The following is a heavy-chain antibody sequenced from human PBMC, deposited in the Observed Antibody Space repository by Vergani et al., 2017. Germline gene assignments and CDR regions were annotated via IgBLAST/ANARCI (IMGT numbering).Heavy chain of an antibody. D-gene: IGHD2-2*01. J-gene: IGHJ2*01. CDR1: GYTFRNKD. CDR2: ISPDTGKT. Sequence: QIQLVQSGAEVKKPGAALNVSCKASGYTFRNKDISWLRQAPGQGLERMGSISPDTGKTNTAQKFQDRVIMTTDTSTSTAYLSLGTLTSDDTAVYFCARNFLGRDIEVVPTAPFWLFDLWGRGTLVTVSS. V-gene: IGHV1-18*01. CDR3: ARNFLGRDIEVVPTAPFWLFDL.